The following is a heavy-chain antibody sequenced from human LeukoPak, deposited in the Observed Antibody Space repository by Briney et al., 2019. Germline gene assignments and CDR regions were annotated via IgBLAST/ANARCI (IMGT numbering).Heavy chain of an antibody. CDR3: AREIGPIQLHLWGSAFDY. D-gene: IGHD5-18*01. V-gene: IGHV1-46*01. Sequence: ASVKVSCKASGYTFTGYYMHWVRQAPGQGLEWMGLINPSGGSTNYAQKFQGRVTMTRDTSTNTVYMELSSLRSEDTAVYYCAREIGPIQLHLWGSAFDYWGQGTLVTVSS. CDR1: GYTFTGYY. CDR2: INPSGGST. J-gene: IGHJ4*02.